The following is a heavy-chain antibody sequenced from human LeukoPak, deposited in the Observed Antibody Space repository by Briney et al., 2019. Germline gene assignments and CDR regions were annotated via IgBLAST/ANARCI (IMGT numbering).Heavy chain of an antibody. CDR2: ISSSGSTI. CDR1: GFTFSSYE. D-gene: IGHD3-10*02. J-gene: IGHJ6*04. V-gene: IGHV3-48*03. CDR3: AEPGITMIGGV. Sequence: GGSLRLSCAASGFTFSSYEMNWVRQAPGKGLEWVSYISSSGSTIYYADSVKGRFTISRDNAKNSLYLQMNSLRAEDTAVNYCAEPGITMIGGVWGKGTTVTISS.